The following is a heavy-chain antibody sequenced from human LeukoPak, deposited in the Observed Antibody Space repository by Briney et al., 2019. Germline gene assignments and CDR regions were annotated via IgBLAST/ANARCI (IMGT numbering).Heavy chain of an antibody. CDR2: MYSGGST. D-gene: IGHD3-10*01. J-gene: IGHJ6*03. Sequence: GGSLRLSCEGPERMVRNSYMSWVRQSPGRGLEWVSVMYSGGSTDYADSVKGRFTTSRDTSKNTLYLQMNDVRAEDTGIYYCVRDLRDRRGYSNYYMDVWGKGTTVTVSS. CDR1: ERMVRNSY. V-gene: IGHV3-53*01. CDR3: VRDLRDRRGYSNYYMDV.